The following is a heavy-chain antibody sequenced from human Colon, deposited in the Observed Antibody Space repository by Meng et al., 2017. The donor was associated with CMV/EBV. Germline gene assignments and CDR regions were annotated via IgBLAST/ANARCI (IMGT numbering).Heavy chain of an antibody. CDR2: IIPINGVV. CDR1: GGSLSSNR. J-gene: IGHJ3*01. D-gene: IGHD3-10*01. V-gene: IGHV1-69*10. CDR3: ARDRALFSGLYGSGSYQPFDL. Sequence: SVNVSCKASGGSLSSNRINWMRQAPGQGREWVGGIIPINGVVNYAQMLQGRVTITADRTTNIAYMELTSLRPDDTAVYYCARDRALFSGLYGSGSYQPFDLWGQGTLVTVSS.